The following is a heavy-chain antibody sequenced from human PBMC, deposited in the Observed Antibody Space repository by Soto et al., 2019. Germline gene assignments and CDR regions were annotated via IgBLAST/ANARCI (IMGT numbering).Heavy chain of an antibody. Sequence: GGSLRLSCAASGFTFSSYAMSWVRQAPGKGLERVSAISGSGGSTYYVDSVKGRFTISSDNSNNTLYLQMNSLRAEDTAVFYCAKVFSSFGYYYYYMDVWGKGTTVTVSS. V-gene: IGHV3-23*01. CDR2: ISGSGGST. D-gene: IGHD6-6*01. J-gene: IGHJ6*03. CDR3: AKVFSSFGYYYYYMDV. CDR1: GFTFSSYA.